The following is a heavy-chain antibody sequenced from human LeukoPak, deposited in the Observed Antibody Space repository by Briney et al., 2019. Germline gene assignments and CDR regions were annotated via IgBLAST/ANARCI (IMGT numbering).Heavy chain of an antibody. J-gene: IGHJ5*02. D-gene: IGHD3-22*01. CDR3: ARDRYYDSRGSYSP. V-gene: IGHV1-2*02. Sequence: ASVKVSCKASGYTFTGYYMRWVRQAPGQGLEWMGWINPNSGGTNYAQKFQGRVTMTRDTSISTAYMELSRLRSDDTAVYYCARDRYYDSRGSYSPWGQGTLVTVSS. CDR2: INPNSGGT. CDR1: GYTFTGYY.